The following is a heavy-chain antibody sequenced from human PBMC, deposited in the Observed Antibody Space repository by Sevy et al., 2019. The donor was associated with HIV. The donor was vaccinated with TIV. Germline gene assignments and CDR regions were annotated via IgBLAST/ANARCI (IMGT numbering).Heavy chain of an antibody. CDR1: GFTFSSYW. J-gene: IGHJ4*02. D-gene: IGHD4-4*01. V-gene: IGHV3-7*01. CDR3: ARDPFSKADY. Sequence: GGSLRLSCAGSGFTFSSYWMSWVRQAPGKGLEWVANINQDGSGKNYVDSVKGRFTISRDNAKNSLYLQMNSLRAEDTAGYYCARDPFSKADYWGQGTLVTVSS. CDR2: INQDGSGK.